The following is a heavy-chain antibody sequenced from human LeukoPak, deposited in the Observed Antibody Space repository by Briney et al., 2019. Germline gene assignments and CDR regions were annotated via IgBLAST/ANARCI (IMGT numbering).Heavy chain of an antibody. D-gene: IGHD3-10*01. V-gene: IGHV4-39*01. CDR2: IYYSGST. J-gene: IGHJ4*02. CDR3: ARLNRFGAATYYFDY. CDR1: GGSISSSSHY. Sequence: SETLSLTCTVSGGSISSSSHYWSWIRPPPGQGLVWIGSIYYSGSTYYNPSLKSRVTISVDTSKNQFSLKLSSVTAADTAVYYCARLNRFGAATYYFDYWGQGTLVTVSS.